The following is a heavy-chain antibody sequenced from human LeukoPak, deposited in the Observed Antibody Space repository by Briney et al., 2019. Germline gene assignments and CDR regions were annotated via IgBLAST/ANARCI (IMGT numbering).Heavy chain of an antibody. J-gene: IGHJ4*02. Sequence: PGGSLRLSCAASGFTFSSYAMHWVRQAPGKGLEWVAVISYDGSNKYYADSVKGRFTISRDNSKNTLYLQMNSLRAEDTAVYYCARDQGLRCAYFDYWGQGTLVTVSS. CDR2: ISYDGSNK. V-gene: IGHV3-30-3*01. CDR3: ARDQGLRCAYFDY. CDR1: GFTFSSYA. D-gene: IGHD4-17*01.